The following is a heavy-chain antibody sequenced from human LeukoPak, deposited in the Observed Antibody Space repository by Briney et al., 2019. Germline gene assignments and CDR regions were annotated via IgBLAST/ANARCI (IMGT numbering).Heavy chain of an antibody. Sequence: GGSLRLSCAASGFIFSIYAMSWVRQVPGRGLEWVSTISSRGDSTYVADSVKGRFTISRDNSKNSLYLQMNTVRAEDTAVYYCVKGPRPDITVAHTVENWGQGTLVTVSS. CDR1: GFIFSIYA. J-gene: IGHJ4*02. CDR3: VKGPRPDITVAHTVEN. CDR2: ISSRGDST. D-gene: IGHD6-19*01. V-gene: IGHV3-23*01.